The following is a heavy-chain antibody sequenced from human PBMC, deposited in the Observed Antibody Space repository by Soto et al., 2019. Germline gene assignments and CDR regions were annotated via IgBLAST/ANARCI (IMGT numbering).Heavy chain of an antibody. V-gene: IGHV3-30*18. J-gene: IGHJ4*02. CDR3: AKDMDKSHFDY. Sequence: PGGSLRLSCASSGFTCSSYGMHWVRQAPGKGLEWVAVISYDGSNKYYADSVKGRFTISRDNSKNTLYLQMNSLRAENTAVYYCAKDMDKSHFDYWGQGTLVTVSS. D-gene: IGHD3-10*01. CDR1: GFTCSSYG. CDR2: ISYDGSNK.